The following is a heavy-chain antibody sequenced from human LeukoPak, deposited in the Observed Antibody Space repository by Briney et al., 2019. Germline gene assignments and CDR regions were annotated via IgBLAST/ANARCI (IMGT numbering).Heavy chain of an antibody. CDR2: IYHSGST. V-gene: IGHV4-30-2*01. CDR3: ARATYYYDSRGQEGDYFDY. CDR1: GGSISSGGYY. D-gene: IGHD3-22*01. Sequence: SETLSLTCTVSGGSISSGGYYWSWIRQPPGKGLEWIGYIYHSGSTYYNPSLKSRVTISVDRSKNQFSLKLSSVTAADTAVYYCARATYYYDSRGQEGDYFDYWGQGTLVTVSS. J-gene: IGHJ4*02.